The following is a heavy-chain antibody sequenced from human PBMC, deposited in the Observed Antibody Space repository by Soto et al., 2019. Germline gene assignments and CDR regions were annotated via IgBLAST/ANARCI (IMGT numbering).Heavy chain of an antibody. CDR2: IYYSGST. J-gene: IGHJ6*02. V-gene: IGHV4-59*01. Sequence: SSETLSLTCTVSGGSISSYYWSWIRQPPGKGLEWIGYIYYSGSTNYNPSLKSRVTISVDTSKIQFSLKLSSVTAADTAVYYCARVQLAAAGGKSVGMDVWGQGTTVTVSS. D-gene: IGHD6-13*01. CDR1: GGSISSYY. CDR3: ARVQLAAAGGKSVGMDV.